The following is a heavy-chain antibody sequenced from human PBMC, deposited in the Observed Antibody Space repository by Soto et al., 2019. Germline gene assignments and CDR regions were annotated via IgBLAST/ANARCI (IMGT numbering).Heavy chain of an antibody. CDR1: GFTFSNHA. CDR2: ISYDGSNK. D-gene: IGHD3-3*01. CDR3: AKEGRSYDDFWSGAIGSFDI. J-gene: IGHJ3*02. V-gene: IGHV3-30*18. Sequence: QGQLVESGGDAVQPGRSLRLSCVGSGFTFSNHAIHWVRLAPGQRLEWVAYISYDGSNKAYGDSVQGRFSISIDNSKSTVFLQMNSLRVEDTGVFHCAKEGRSYDDFWSGAIGSFDIWGRGTMITVSS.